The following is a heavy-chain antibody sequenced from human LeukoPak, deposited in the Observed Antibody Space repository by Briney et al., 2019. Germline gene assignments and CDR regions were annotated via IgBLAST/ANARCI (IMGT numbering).Heavy chain of an antibody. Sequence: GGSLRLSCAASGFTFSNFAMSWARQAPGKGLEWVSSISGSGDSTYYADSVKGRFTISRDDSKNTLYLQMNSLRAEDTAVYHCANLASSVVPAAIGYRGQGSLVTVPS. J-gene: IGHJ4*02. D-gene: IGHD2-2*01. CDR2: ISGSGDST. V-gene: IGHV3-23*01. CDR1: GFTFSNFA. CDR3: ANLASSVVPAAIGY.